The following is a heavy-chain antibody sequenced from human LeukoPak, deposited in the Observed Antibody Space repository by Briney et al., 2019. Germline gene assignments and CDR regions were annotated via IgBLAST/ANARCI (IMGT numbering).Heavy chain of an antibody. Sequence: ASVKVSCKASEYTFTDYYMHWVRQAPGQGLEWMGWINPNSGGTNYAQKFQGRVTMTRDTSISTAYMELSRLRSDDTAVCYCARDAIAAAGTQLPYYYYYMDVWGKGTTVTISS. CDR2: INPNSGGT. D-gene: IGHD6-13*01. J-gene: IGHJ6*03. CDR1: EYTFTDYY. CDR3: ARDAIAAAGTQLPYYYYYMDV. V-gene: IGHV1-2*02.